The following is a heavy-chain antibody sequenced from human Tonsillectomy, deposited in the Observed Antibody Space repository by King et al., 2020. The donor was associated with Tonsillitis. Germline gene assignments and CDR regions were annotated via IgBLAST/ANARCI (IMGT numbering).Heavy chain of an antibody. CDR1: GFSLSSARMG. Sequence: TLKESGPVLMTPTETPTLTCTVSGFSLSSARMGVSWIRQPPGKALEWLGDITSNDEKSYSTTLKSRLSISKDTSQSQVVLNLANLGPDDTGTYYCARIGSNFYYYMDVRGKGTTVAVSS. J-gene: IGHJ6*03. V-gene: IGHV2-26*01. CDR2: ITSNDEK. CDR3: ARIGSNFYYYMDV. D-gene: IGHD5-24*01.